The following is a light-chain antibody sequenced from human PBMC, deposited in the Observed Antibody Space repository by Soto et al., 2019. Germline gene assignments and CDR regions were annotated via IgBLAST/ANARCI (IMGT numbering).Light chain of an antibody. Sequence: QSALTQPPSASGSPGQSVTISCPETSGDVGGYNYVSWYQQHPGKAPKLMIYEVNKRPSGVPDRFSGSKSGNTASLTVSGLQAEDEADYFCSSFAGSIFYVFGTGTKVTV. CDR2: EVN. CDR1: SGDVGGYNY. CDR3: SSFAGSIFYV. J-gene: IGLJ1*01. V-gene: IGLV2-8*01.